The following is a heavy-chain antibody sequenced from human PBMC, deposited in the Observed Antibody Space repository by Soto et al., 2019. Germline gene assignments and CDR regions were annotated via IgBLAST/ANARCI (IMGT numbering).Heavy chain of an antibody. CDR3: ARGRGRYSSGWSWFDP. Sequence: PSETLSLTCVVSGGTISSPDCWTCVRQPPGKGLEWIGEIFQSGSTNYTPSLESRVTISVDKSKNQFSLTLTSVTAADTAVYFCARGRGRYSSGWSWFDPWGQGILVTVSS. V-gene: IGHV4-4*02. CDR2: IFQSGST. J-gene: IGHJ5*02. D-gene: IGHD6-19*01. CDR1: GGTISSPDC.